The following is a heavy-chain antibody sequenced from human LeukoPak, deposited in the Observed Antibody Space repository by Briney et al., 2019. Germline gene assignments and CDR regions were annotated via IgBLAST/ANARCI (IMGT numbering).Heavy chain of an antibody. CDR3: ARHQFYGSGSYYFDY. V-gene: IGHV4-39*01. CDR1: GGCISSSRYY. D-gene: IGHD3-10*01. CDR2: IYYSGST. Sequence: SETLSLTCTVSGGCISSSRYYGGWIRQPPGKGLEWIGSIYYSGSTYYNPSLKSRVTISVDTSKNQFALKVSSVTAADTAVYYCARHQFYGSGSYYFDYWGQGTLVTVSS. J-gene: IGHJ4*02.